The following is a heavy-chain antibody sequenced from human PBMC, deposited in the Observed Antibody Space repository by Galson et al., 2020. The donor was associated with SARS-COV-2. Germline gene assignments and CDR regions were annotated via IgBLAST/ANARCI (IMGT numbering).Heavy chain of an antibody. Sequence: ASVKVSCKASGYTFTGYYMHWVRQAPGQGLEWMGWINPNSGGTNYAQKLQGWVTMTRDTSISTAYMELSRLRSDDTAVYYCARESSSRDGDYYYYVDVWGKGTTVTVSS. CDR3: ARESSSRDGDYYYYVDV. CDR1: GYTFTGYY. V-gene: IGHV1-2*04. D-gene: IGHD2-2*01. CDR2: INPNSGGT. J-gene: IGHJ6*03.